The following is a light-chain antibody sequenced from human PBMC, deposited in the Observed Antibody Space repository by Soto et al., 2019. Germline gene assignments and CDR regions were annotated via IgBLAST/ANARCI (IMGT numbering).Light chain of an antibody. CDR1: QSVSKNY. CDR2: GAS. J-gene: IGKJ1*01. Sequence: ENSLTQAPSPPSLSSGEKTHPSCMANQSVSKNYLAWYQQKPGQAPRLLIYGASNRATGIPDRLSGSGSGTDFTLTISRLEPEDFAVYYCQQYGSSGTFGQGTKVDIK. V-gene: IGKV3-20*01. CDR3: QQYGSSGT.